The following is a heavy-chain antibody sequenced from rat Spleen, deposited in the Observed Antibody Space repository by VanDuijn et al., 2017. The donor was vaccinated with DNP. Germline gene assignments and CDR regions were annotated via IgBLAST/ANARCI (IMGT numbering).Heavy chain of an antibody. CDR2: ISSTGDNT. Sequence: EVRLVDSGGGLVQPGRSLKLSCAASGFTFSNYGLHWIRQAPTKGLEWVTSISSTGDNTYYSDSVKGRFSLSRDNAKSTLYLQVNSLRSEDTATYYCTSNPHIRTAAPFDYWGQGVMVTVSS. CDR1: GFTFSNYG. J-gene: IGHJ2*01. V-gene: IGHV5-19*01. CDR3: TSNPHIRTAAPFDY. D-gene: IGHD3-8*01.